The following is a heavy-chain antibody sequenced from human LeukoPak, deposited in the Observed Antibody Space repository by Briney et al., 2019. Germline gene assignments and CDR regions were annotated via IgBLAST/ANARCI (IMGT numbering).Heavy chain of an antibody. CDR3: ANDRSAVPAASNY. CDR2: ISGSGDNT. CDR1: VVTFTNYA. D-gene: IGHD2-2*01. V-gene: IGHV3-23*01. J-gene: IGHJ4*02. Sequence: GGSLRLSCAASVVTFTNYAMTWVRQAPGKGRGWVSGISGSGDNTYYADSVKGRVTISRDNFKNIVCLQMNSRRAEDTAVYYCANDRSAVPAASNYWGQGTLVTVSS.